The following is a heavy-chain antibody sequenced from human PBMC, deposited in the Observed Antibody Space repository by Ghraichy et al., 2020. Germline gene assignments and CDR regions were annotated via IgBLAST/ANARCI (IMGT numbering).Heavy chain of an antibody. CDR2: INGDNGYT. Sequence: ASVKVSCKASGYTFSISPMHWVRQAPGQRLEWMGWINGDNGYTKYSQKFQDRVTITRDTPASTGYMGLSSLRSEDTAVYYCARAARDSSGYDLLDFWGQGNLVTVSS. CDR1: GYTFSISP. V-gene: IGHV1-3*01. CDR3: ARAARDSSGYDLLDF. D-gene: IGHD3-22*01. J-gene: IGHJ4*02.